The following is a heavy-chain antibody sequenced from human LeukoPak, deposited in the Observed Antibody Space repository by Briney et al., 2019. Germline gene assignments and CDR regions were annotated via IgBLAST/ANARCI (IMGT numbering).Heavy chain of an antibody. CDR3: ARELLGMYYYDS. CDR1: GGSISSYY. CDR2: IYYSGST. V-gene: IGHV4-59*12. D-gene: IGHD3-22*01. J-gene: IGHJ4*02. Sequence: PSETLSLTCTVSGGSISSYYWSWIRQPPGKGLEWIGYIYYSGSTNYNPSLKSRVTISVDTSKNQFSLKLSSVTAADTAVYYCARELLGMYYYDSWGQGTLVTVSS.